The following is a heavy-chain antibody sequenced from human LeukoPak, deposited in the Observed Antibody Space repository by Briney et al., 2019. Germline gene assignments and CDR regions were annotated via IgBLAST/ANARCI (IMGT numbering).Heavy chain of an antibody. Sequence: ASVKVSCKVSGYTLTELSMHWVRQAPGKGLEWMGGFDPEDGEAIYAQKFQGRVTMTEDTSTDTAYMELSSLRSEDTAVYYCAIPGGSSRDFDYWGQGTLVTVSS. J-gene: IGHJ4*02. CDR2: FDPEDGEA. CDR1: GYTLTELS. V-gene: IGHV1-24*01. CDR3: AIPGGSSRDFDY. D-gene: IGHD6-13*01.